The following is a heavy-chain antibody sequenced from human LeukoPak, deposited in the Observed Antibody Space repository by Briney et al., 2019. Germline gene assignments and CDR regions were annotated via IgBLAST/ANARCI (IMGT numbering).Heavy chain of an antibody. CDR1: GGSISSYY. D-gene: IGHD3-10*01. V-gene: IGHV4-59*01. CDR3: AKNPLLWFGPPSEYYFDY. CDR2: IYYSGST. Sequence: SETLSLTCTVSGGSISSYYWSWIRQPPGKGLEWIGYIYYSGSTNYNPSLKSRVTISVDTSKNQFSLKLSSVTAADTAVYYCAKNPLLWFGPPSEYYFDYWGQGTLVTVSS. J-gene: IGHJ4*02.